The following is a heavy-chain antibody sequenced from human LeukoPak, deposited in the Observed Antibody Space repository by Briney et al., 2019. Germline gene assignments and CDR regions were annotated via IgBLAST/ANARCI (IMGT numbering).Heavy chain of an antibody. Sequence: QPGGTLRLSCAASGFTFSSYGMSWVRQAPGKGLEWVSAISGSGGSTYYADSVKGRFTISRDDSKNTLYLQMKNLRAEDTAVYYCAKDGAWLRFDDWGQGILVTGSS. V-gene: IGHV3-23*01. J-gene: IGHJ4*02. CDR3: AKDGAWLRFDD. CDR1: GFTFSSYG. CDR2: ISGSGGST. D-gene: IGHD5-12*01.